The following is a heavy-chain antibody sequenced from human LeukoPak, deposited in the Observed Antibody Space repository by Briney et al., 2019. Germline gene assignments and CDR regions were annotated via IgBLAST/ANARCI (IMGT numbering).Heavy chain of an antibody. CDR3: ARAEFMYGELGLFDY. CDR1: GGSISSYY. D-gene: IGHD3-10*02. Sequence: SETLSLTCTVSGGSISSYYWSWIRQPPGKGLEWIGYIYYSGSTNYNPSLKSRVTISVDTSKNQFSLKLSSVTAADTAVYCCARAEFMYGELGLFDYWGQGTLVTVSS. CDR2: IYYSGST. V-gene: IGHV4-59*01. J-gene: IGHJ4*02.